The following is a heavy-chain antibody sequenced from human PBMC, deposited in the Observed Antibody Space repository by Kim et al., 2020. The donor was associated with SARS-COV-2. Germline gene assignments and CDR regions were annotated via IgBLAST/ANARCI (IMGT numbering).Heavy chain of an antibody. CDR3: ARDPGGIYGGVQPFYFDY. CDR2: ISAYNGNT. Sequence: ASVKVSCKASVYTFTSYGISWVRQAPGQGLEWMGWISAYNGNTNYAQKLQGRVTMTTDTSTSTAYMELRSLRSDDTAVYYCARDPGGIYGGVQPFYFDYWGQGTLVTVSS. J-gene: IGHJ4*02. CDR1: VYTFTSYG. V-gene: IGHV1-18*01. D-gene: IGHD1-26*01.